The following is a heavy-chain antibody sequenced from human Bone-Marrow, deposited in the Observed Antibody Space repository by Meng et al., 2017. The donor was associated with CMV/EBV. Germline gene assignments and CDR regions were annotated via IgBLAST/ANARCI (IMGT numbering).Heavy chain of an antibody. CDR3: ASPGGSLYYYGMDV. CDR2: IIPIFGTA. CDR1: GYTFTGYY. D-gene: IGHD3-16*01. V-gene: IGHV1-69*05. J-gene: IGHJ6*02. Sequence: SVKVSCKASGYTFTGYYMHWVRQAPGQGLEWMGGIIPIFGTANYAQKFQGRVTITTDESTSTAYMELSSLRSEDTAVYYCASPGGSLYYYGMDVWGQGTTVTVSS.